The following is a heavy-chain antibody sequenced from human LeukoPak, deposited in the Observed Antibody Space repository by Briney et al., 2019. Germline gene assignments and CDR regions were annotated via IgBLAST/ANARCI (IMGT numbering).Heavy chain of an antibody. V-gene: IGHV4-39*01. CDR3: ASKEYYDRDY. CDR1: GGSISSSSYY. Sequence: SETLSLTCTVSGGSISSSSYYWGGIRQPPGKGLEWIGSIYYSGSTYYNPSGKSRFTISVDTSKNQFSLKLSSVTAADTAVYYCASKEYYDRDYWGQGTLVTVSS. CDR2: IYYSGST. J-gene: IGHJ4*02. D-gene: IGHD3-22*01.